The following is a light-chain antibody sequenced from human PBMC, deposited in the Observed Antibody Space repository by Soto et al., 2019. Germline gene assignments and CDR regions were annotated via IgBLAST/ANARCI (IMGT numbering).Light chain of an antibody. CDR3: QQYGTSPQT. J-gene: IGKJ1*01. CDR1: QSVIRTY. CDR2: AAS. Sequence: EIVLTQSPGTLSLSPGERATLSCRANQSVIRTYLAWYQQKPGQAPRLLIYAASNRATGIPDRFSGSGSGTDFTLTISRLEPEDFAVYYCQQYGTSPQTFGQGTKVDFK. V-gene: IGKV3-20*01.